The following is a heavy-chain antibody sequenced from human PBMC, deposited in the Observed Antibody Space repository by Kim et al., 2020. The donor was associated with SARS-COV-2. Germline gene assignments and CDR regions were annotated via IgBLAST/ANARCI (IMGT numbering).Heavy chain of an antibody. CDR1: GYTFTDYY. V-gene: IGHV1-2*02. CDR3: SKSRAFDY. CDR2: IDPNSGGT. Sequence: ASVKVSCKTSGYTFTDYYMHWVRQAPGQGLEGMGWIDPNSGGTRFSQKFQGRVTVTRDTSISTAYMELSGLRSDDTAVYYCSKSRAFDYWGQGTLGTVSS. J-gene: IGHJ4*02.